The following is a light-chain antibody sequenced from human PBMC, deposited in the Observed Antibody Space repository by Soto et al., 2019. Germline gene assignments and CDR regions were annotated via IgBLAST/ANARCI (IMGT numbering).Light chain of an antibody. CDR1: SSDVGGYNS. CDR2: DVT. V-gene: IGLV2-14*01. Sequence: QSARNQPASVFGSPGLSIAISSSGTSSDVGGYNSVSWYQQYPGKTPKLIIHDVTKRPSGVSDRFSGSKSGNTAALTISGLQAEDEADYYCSSWTSSSSYVFGSGTKVTVL. CDR3: SSWTSSSSYV. J-gene: IGLJ1*01.